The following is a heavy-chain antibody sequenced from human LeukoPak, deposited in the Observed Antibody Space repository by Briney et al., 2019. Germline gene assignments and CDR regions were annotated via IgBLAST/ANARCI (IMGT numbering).Heavy chain of an antibody. CDR3: ARVRLADERAWAY. J-gene: IGHJ4*02. CDR1: GYTFSDFY. Sequence: ASAKVSCKASGYTFSDFYIHWVRQAPGQGLEYVGWITPKSGDTYSPQRFQGRVTMTRDASISTAYMELSSLRSDDTAVYFCARVRLADERAWAYWGQGTLVTVSS. V-gene: IGHV1-2*02. CDR2: ITPKSGDT. D-gene: IGHD3-3*02.